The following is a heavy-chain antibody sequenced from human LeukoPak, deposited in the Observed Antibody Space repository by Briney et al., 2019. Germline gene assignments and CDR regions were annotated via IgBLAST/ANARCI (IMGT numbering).Heavy chain of an antibody. CDR1: GGTFISYA. CDR3: ARGSRYSGYDYPWFDP. V-gene: IGHV1-69*13. Sequence: GASVKVSCKASGGTFISYAISWVRQAPGQGLEWMGGIIPIFGTANYAQKFQGRVTITADESTSTAYMELSSLRSEDTAVYYCARGSRYSGYDYPWFDPWGQGTLVTVSS. J-gene: IGHJ5*02. D-gene: IGHD5-12*01. CDR2: IIPIFGTA.